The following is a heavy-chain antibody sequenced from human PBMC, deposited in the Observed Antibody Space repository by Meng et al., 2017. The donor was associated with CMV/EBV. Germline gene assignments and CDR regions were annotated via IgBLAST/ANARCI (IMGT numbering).Heavy chain of an antibody. D-gene: IGHD1-26*01. V-gene: IGHV4-34*01. CDR1: GGSFSGYY. J-gene: IGHJ4*02. Sequence: QVQLQQWGAGLLKPSETLSLTCAVYGGSFSGYYWSWIRQPPGKGLEWIGEINHSGSTNYNPSLKSRVTISVDTSKNRFSLKLSSVTAADTAVYYCARGVGATGKADYWGQGTLVTVSS. CDR2: INHSGST. CDR3: ARGVGATGKADY.